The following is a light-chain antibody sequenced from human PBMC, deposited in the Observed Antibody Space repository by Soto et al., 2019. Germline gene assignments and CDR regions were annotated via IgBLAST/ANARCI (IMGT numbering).Light chain of an antibody. CDR2: GAS. CDR1: QGISSF. Sequence: DIQLTQSPSFLSASVGDRVTITCRARQGISSFLAWYQQKPGKPPKLLIYGASTLQSGVPSRFSGSGSGTEFTLTISSLQPEDFATYYCQQLNSFPIFGPGTKVDIK. J-gene: IGKJ3*01. CDR3: QQLNSFPI. V-gene: IGKV1-9*01.